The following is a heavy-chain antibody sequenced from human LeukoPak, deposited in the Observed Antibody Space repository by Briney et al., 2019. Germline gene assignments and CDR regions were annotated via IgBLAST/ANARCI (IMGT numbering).Heavy chain of an antibody. V-gene: IGHV1-18*01. CDR2: ISAYNGNT. D-gene: IGHD3-3*01. Sequence: ASVTVSCKASGYAFTSYGISWVRQAPGQGLEWMGWISAYNGNTNYAQKLQGRVTMTTDTSTSTAYMELRSLRSDDTAVYYCARGLGYDFWSGYYDFDYWGQGTLVTVSS. J-gene: IGHJ4*02. CDR3: ARGLGYDFWSGYYDFDY. CDR1: GYAFTSYG.